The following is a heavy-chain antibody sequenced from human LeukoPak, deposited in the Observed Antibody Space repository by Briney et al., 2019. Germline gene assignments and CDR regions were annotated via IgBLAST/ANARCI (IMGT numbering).Heavy chain of an antibody. CDR2: IRGSGDST. CDR3: AKGDSGWAIVPAAIAY. J-gene: IGHJ4*02. D-gene: IGHD2-2*01. CDR1: GFTFSSYA. V-gene: IGHV3-23*01. Sequence: GGSLRLSCAASGFTFSSYAMTWVRQAPGRRLEWVSAIRGSGDSTYYTDSVKGRFTISRANSKNSLYLQMNSLRAEDTAVYYCAKGDSGWAIVPAAIAYWGQGTLVTVSS.